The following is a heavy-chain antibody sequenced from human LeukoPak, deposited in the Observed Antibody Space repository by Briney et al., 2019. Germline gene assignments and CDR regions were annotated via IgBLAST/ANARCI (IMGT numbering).Heavy chain of an antibody. J-gene: IGHJ3*01. V-gene: IGHV3-74*01. Sequence: PGGSLRLSCAASGFTFSSYWMHWVRQAPGKGPVWVSRISTDGSKTSYADSVKGRFTTSRDNAKNTLYLQMNSLRAEDTAVYYCASPWSYPWGQGTMVTVSS. CDR3: ASPWSYP. D-gene: IGHD3-16*02. CDR2: ISTDGSKT. CDR1: GFTFSSYW.